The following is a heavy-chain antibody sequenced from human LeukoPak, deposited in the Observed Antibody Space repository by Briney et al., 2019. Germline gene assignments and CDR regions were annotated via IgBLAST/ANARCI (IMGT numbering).Heavy chain of an antibody. CDR3: ARDQGYHYGGNVGVDAFDI. CDR2: IIPIFGTA. J-gene: IGHJ3*02. V-gene: IGHV1-69*13. CDR1: VGTFSSYA. Sequence: GASVKVSCKASVGTFSSYAISWVREAPGHGLEWMGGIIPIFGTANYAQKLQGRVTITADESTSTAYMELSSLRSEDTAVYYCARDQGYHYGGNVGVDAFDIWGQGTMVTVSS. D-gene: IGHD4-23*01.